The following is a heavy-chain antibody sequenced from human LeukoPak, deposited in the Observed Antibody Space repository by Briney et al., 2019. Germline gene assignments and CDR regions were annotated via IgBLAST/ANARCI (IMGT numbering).Heavy chain of an antibody. CDR2: IDWDDDK. V-gene: IGHV2-70*11. D-gene: IGHD3-22*01. CDR1: GFSLSTSGMC. J-gene: IGHJ4*02. CDR3: ARMYSSGYSSDFDY. Sequence: ESGPTLVNPTQTLTLTCTFSGFSLSTSGMCVSWIRQPPGKALEWLARIDWDDDKYYSTSLKTRLTISKDTSKNQVVLTMTNMDPVDTATYYCARMYSSGYSSDFDYWGQGTLVTVSS.